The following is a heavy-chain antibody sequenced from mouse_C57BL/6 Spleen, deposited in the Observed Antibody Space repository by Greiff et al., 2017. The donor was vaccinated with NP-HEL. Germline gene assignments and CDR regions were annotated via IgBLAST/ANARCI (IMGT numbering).Heavy chain of an antibody. CDR3: ARSGDYDYFDY. CDR1: GYTFTSYW. V-gene: IGHV1-52*01. J-gene: IGHJ2*01. D-gene: IGHD2-4*01. CDR2: IDPSDSET. Sequence: QVQLKQPGAELVRPGSSVKLSCKASGYTFTSYWMHWVKQRPIQGLEWIGNIDPSDSETHYNQKFKDKATLTVDKSSSTAYMQLSSLTSEDSAVYYCARSGDYDYFDYWGQGTPLTVSS.